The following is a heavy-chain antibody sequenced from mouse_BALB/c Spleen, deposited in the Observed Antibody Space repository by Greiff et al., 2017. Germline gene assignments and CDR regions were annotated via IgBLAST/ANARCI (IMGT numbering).Heavy chain of an antibody. J-gene: IGHJ4*01. Sequence: LQQPGSELVRPGASVKLSCKASGYTFTSYWMHWVKQRHGQGLEWIGNIYPGSGSTNYDEKFKSKGTLTVDTSSSTAYMHLSSLTSEDSAVYYCTRDSGSSYYYAMDYWGQGTSVTVSS. D-gene: IGHD1-1*01. CDR2: IYPGSGST. CDR1: GYTFTSYW. V-gene: IGHV1S22*01. CDR3: TRDSGSSYYYAMDY.